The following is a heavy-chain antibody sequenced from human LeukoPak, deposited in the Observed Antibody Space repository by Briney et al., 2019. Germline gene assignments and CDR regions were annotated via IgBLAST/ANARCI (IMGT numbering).Heavy chain of an antibody. J-gene: IGHJ4*02. CDR1: GYTFTSYY. V-gene: IGHV1-46*01. D-gene: IGHD3-22*01. CDR2: INPSGGST. Sequence: ASVKVSCKASGYTFTSYYMHWVRQAPGQGLEWMGIINPSGGSTSYAQKFQGRVTMTRDTSTSTVYMELSSLRSEDTAVYYCARVRQRDSSGYYLYYFDYWGQGTLVTVSS. CDR3: ARVRQRDSSGYYLYYFDY.